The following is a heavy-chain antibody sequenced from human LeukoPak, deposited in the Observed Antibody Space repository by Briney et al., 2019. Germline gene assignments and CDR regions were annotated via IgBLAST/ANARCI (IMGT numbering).Heavy chain of an antibody. CDR2: IKPDGSEG. Sequence: GGSLRLSCTASGFTFSSYWMSWVRQAPGKGLEWVADIKPDGSEGYYVDSVKGRFTISRDNAKNSLYLQMNSLRAEDTAVYSCARDSKLRSGGLFDPWGQGTLATVSS. J-gene: IGHJ5*02. CDR3: ARDSKLRSGGLFDP. V-gene: IGHV3-7*01. CDR1: GFTFSSYW. D-gene: IGHD2-15*01.